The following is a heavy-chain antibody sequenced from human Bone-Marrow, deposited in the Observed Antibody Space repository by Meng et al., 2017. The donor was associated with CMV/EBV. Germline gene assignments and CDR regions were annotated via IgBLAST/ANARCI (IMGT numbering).Heavy chain of an antibody. D-gene: IGHD6-19*01. V-gene: IGHV1-18*04. J-gene: IGHJ3*02. CDR1: GYCFCTYG. Sequence: SVMASCLVTGYCFCTYGISRVRQPPGQGLEWMGWISAYNGNTNYAQKFQGRVTMTTDTSTSTAYMELRSLRSDDTAVYCCASQGGGWYAVGYDALDIWGQGTMVTVSS. CDR3: ASQGGGWYAVGYDALDI. CDR2: ISAYNGNT.